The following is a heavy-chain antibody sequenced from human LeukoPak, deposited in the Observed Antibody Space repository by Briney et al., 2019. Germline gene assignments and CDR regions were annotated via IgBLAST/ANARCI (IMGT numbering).Heavy chain of an antibody. CDR3: ARRQYSGYPFNYYGMDV. CDR1: GGSISSSSYY. D-gene: IGHD5-12*01. CDR2: IYYSGST. Sequence: SSETLSLTCTVSGGSISSSSYYWGWIRQPPGKGLEWIGSIYYSGSTYYNPSLKSRVTISVDTSKNQFSLKLSSVTAADTAVYYCARRQYSGYPFNYYGMDVWGQGTTVTVSS. V-gene: IGHV4-39*01. J-gene: IGHJ6*02.